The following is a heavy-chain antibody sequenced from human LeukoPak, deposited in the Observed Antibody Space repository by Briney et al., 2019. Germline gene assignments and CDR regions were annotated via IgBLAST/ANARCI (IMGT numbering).Heavy chain of an antibody. J-gene: IGHJ4*02. Sequence: SGGSLRLSCAASGFTFSSYSMTWVRQAPGKGLEWVSSISSSSIYIYYADSVKGRFTISRDNAKNSLYLQMNSLRDEDTAVYYCARGGQGNWPTPFDYWGQGTLVTVSS. D-gene: IGHD1-1*01. CDR2: ISSSSIYI. V-gene: IGHV3-21*01. CDR3: ARGGQGNWPTPFDY. CDR1: GFTFSSYS.